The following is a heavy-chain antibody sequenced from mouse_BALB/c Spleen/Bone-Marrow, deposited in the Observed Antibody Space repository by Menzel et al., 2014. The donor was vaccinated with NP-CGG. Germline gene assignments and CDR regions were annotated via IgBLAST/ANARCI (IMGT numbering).Heavy chain of an antibody. J-gene: IGHJ4*01. CDR2: ISDGGSYT. Sequence: EVQGVESGGGLVKPGGSLKLSCAASGFTFSDYYMYWVRQTPEKRLEWVATISDGGSYTYYPDSVKGRFTISRDNAKNNLYLQMSSLKSEDTAMYYCARYGSSPYAMDYWGQVTSVTVSS. V-gene: IGHV5-4*02. D-gene: IGHD1-1*01. CDR1: GFTFSDYY. CDR3: ARYGSSPYAMDY.